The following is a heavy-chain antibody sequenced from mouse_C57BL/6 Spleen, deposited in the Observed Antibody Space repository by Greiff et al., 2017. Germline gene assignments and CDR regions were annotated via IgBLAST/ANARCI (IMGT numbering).Heavy chain of an antibody. D-gene: IGHD1-1*01. CDR1: GYAFSSSW. J-gene: IGHJ2*01. V-gene: IGHV1-82*01. CDR3: ARDGSLDY. Sequence: VKLQQSGPELVKPGASVKISCKASGYAFSSSWMNWVKQRPGKGLEWIGRIYPGDGDTNYNGKVKGKATLTADKSSSTSYMQLSSLTSEDSAVYFCARDGSLDYWGQGTTLTVSS. CDR2: IYPGDGDT.